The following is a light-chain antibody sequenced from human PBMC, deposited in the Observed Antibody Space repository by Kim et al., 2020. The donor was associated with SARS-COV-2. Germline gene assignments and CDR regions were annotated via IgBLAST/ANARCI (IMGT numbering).Light chain of an antibody. Sequence: SYELTQPHSVSVSPGQTASITCSGDKLGDKYACWYQQKPGQSPVLVIYQDSKRPSGIPERFSGSNSGNTATLTISGTQAMVEADYYCQAWASSTYVVFGG. CDR3: QAWASSTYVV. CDR2: QDS. V-gene: IGLV3-1*01. CDR1: KLGDKY. J-gene: IGLJ2*01.